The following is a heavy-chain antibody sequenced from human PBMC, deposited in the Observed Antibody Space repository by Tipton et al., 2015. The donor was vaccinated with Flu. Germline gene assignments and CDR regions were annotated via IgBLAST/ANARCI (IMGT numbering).Heavy chain of an antibody. CDR1: GDSFSPNY. CDR3: AREFAD. Sequence: GLVKPSETLSLTCTVSGDSFSPNYWSWLRQPAGMGLEWIGRVYSGGTTTYNPSLESRVTMSVDTSKNQFSLKVTSVTAADTAVYFCAREFADWGQGALATVSS. CDR2: VYSGGTT. J-gene: IGHJ4*02. V-gene: IGHV4-4*07. D-gene: IGHD3-16*01.